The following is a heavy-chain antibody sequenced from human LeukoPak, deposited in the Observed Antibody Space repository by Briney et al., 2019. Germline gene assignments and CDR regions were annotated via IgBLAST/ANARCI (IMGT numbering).Heavy chain of an antibody. CDR1: GFTFSRYW. Sequence: PAGGSLRLSCAASGFTFSRYWMHWVRQAPGEGLVWVSRMNSDGSSTSYADSVKGRFTISRDNAKNTLYLQMNSLRADDTAVYYCARDICSGLGCYPRGPFDYWGQGTLVTVSS. J-gene: IGHJ4*02. CDR3: ARDICSGLGCYPRGPFDY. D-gene: IGHD2-15*01. CDR2: MNSDGSST. V-gene: IGHV3-74*01.